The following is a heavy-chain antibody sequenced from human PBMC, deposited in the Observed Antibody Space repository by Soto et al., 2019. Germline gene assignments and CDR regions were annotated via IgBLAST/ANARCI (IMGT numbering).Heavy chain of an antibody. V-gene: IGHV4-59*01. D-gene: IGHD3-22*01. CDR3: ARDRYFYDSRGYYRTLDS. CDR1: GGSFSNDY. CDR2: IFHSGIT. J-gene: IGHJ5*01. Sequence: QVQLQESGPGLVKPSETLSLSCFISGGSFSNDYWTWIRQSPGKGLEWIGYIFHSGITDYNPYVKSRVTISIDTSRNLCSLNLTSVTAADTAVYYCARDRYFYDSRGYYRTLDSWGQGTLVTVSS.